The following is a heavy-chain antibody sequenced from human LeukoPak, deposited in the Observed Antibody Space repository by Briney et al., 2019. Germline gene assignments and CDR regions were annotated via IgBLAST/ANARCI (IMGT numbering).Heavy chain of an antibody. Sequence: SETLSLTCTVSGGSISSYYWSWIRQPPGKGLEWIGYIYYSGSTNYNPSLKSRVTISVDTSKNQFSLKLSSVTAADTAVYYCARLGRGSITMVRGVISDYWGQGTLVTVSS. CDR1: GGSISSYY. D-gene: IGHD3-10*01. V-gene: IGHV4-59*12. CDR3: ARLGRGSITMVRGVISDY. CDR2: IYYSGST. J-gene: IGHJ4*02.